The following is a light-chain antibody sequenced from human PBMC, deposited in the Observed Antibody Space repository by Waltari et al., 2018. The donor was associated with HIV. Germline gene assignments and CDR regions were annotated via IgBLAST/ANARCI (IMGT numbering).Light chain of an antibody. CDR3: GAWDNSLSVYV. V-gene: IGLV1-51*01. CDR1: SSNLGDPF. Sequence: QSVLTQPPSVSAAPGQKVTISCPGSSSNLGDPFVFWYQHFPGRAPKLLIYDNDKRPSGTRDRCSDSKSGTSATLDITGLQTGDEADYYCGAWDNSLSVYVFGTGTKVTVL. CDR2: DND. J-gene: IGLJ1*01.